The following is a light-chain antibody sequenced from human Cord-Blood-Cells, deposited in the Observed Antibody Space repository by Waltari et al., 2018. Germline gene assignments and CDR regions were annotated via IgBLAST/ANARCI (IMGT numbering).Light chain of an antibody. CDR3: QQYYSTPPYT. CDR1: QSVLYSSNNKNY. J-gene: IGKJ2*01. Sequence: DIVMTQSPDSLAGSLGERATINCKSSQSVLYSSNNKNYLAWYQQKPGQHPKLLIYWASTRESGVPDRFSGSGSGTDFTLTISSLQAEDVAVYYCQQYYSTPPYTFGQGTKLEIK. CDR2: WAS. V-gene: IGKV4-1*01.